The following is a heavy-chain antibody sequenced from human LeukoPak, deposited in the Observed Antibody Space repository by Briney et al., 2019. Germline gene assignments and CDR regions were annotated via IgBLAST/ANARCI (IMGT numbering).Heavy chain of an antibody. D-gene: IGHD5/OR15-5a*01. CDR2: INAGNGNT. J-gene: IGHJ4*02. CDR1: GYTFTSYA. Sequence: ASVKVSCKASGYTFTSYAMHWVRQAPGQRLEWMGWINAGNGNTKYSQKFQGRVTITRDTSASTAYMELSSLRSEDTAVYYCARDRSSVYEPYFDYWGQGTLVTVSS. CDR3: ARDRSSVYEPYFDY. V-gene: IGHV1-3*01.